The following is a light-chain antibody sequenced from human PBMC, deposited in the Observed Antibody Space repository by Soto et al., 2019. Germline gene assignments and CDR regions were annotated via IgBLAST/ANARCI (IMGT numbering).Light chain of an antibody. CDR2: LNSDGSH. CDR1: SGHSSYA. J-gene: IGLJ2*01. Sequence: QLVLTQSPSASASPGASVKLTCTLSSGHSSYAIAWHQQQPEKGPRYLMKLNSDGSHSKGDGIPDRFSGSSSGAERYLTISSLQSEDEADYYCQTWGSGIHVLFGGGTKVTVL. CDR3: QTWGSGIHVL. V-gene: IGLV4-69*01.